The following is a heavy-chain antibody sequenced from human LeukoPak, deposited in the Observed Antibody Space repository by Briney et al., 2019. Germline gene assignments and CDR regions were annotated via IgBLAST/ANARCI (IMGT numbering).Heavy chain of an antibody. Sequence: GGSLRLSCAASGFTFDDYGMSWVRQAPGKGREWVSGINWNGGSTGYADSVKGRFTISRDNAKNSLYLQMNSLRAEDTALYYCARASGSYYHDAFDIWGQGTMVTVSS. CDR1: GFTFDDYG. D-gene: IGHD1-26*01. J-gene: IGHJ3*02. CDR2: INWNGGST. CDR3: ARASGSYYHDAFDI. V-gene: IGHV3-20*04.